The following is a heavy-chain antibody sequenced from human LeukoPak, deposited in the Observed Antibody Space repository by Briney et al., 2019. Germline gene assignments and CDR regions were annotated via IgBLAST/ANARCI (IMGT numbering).Heavy chain of an antibody. CDR2: ISGSGGST. J-gene: IGHJ4*02. Sequence: GGSLRLSCAASGFTFSSYAMSWVRQTPGKGLEWVSAISGSGGSTYYADSVKGRFTISRDNSKNTLYLQMNSLRAEDTAVYYCAKVGHPRYYFDYWGQGTLVTVSS. V-gene: IGHV3-23*01. CDR3: AKVGHPRYYFDY. CDR1: GFTFSSYA.